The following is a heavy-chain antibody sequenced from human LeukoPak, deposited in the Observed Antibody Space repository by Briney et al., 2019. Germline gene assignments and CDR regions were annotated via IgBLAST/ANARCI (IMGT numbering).Heavy chain of an antibody. D-gene: IGHD6-13*01. J-gene: IGHJ4*02. V-gene: IGHV3-23*01. CDR3: AKVEQQLVYY. CDR1: GFTFSSYA. Sequence: GGSLRLSCADSGFTFSSYAMIWVRQAPGKGLEWVSAISGSGGSTYYADSVKGRFTISRDNSKNTLYLRMNSLRAEDTAVYYCAKVEQQLVYYWGQGTLVTVSS. CDR2: ISGSGGST.